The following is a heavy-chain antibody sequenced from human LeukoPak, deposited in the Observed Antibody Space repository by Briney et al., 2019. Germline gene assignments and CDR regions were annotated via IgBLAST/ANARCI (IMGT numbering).Heavy chain of an antibody. CDR3: ARASLIVGAPPDAFDI. V-gene: IGHV4-30-2*01. CDR2: IYHSGST. CDR1: GGSISSGGYS. J-gene: IGHJ3*02. Sequence: SETLSLTCAVSGGSISSGGYSWSWIRQPPGKGLEWIGYIYHSGSTYYNPSLKSRVTISVDRSKNQISLKLSSVTAADTAVYYCARASLIVGAPPDAFDIWGQGTMVTVSS. D-gene: IGHD1-26*01.